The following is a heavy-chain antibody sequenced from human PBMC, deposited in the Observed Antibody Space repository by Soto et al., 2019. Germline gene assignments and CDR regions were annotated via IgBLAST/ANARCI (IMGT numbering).Heavy chain of an antibody. Sequence: QITLNESGPTVVRPTETLTLTCRFSGFSLTTSGVGVGWIRQSPGKAPEWLALIYWDDDKRYSASPKSRLTITKDTSKNQVVLTVSDLDPTDKATYYCAHRVLRTVFGLVTTTAIYFDFWGQGTPVAVSS. D-gene: IGHD3-3*01. J-gene: IGHJ4*02. CDR1: GFSLTTSGVG. CDR3: AHRVLRTVFGLVTTTAIYFDF. CDR2: IYWDDDK. V-gene: IGHV2-5*02.